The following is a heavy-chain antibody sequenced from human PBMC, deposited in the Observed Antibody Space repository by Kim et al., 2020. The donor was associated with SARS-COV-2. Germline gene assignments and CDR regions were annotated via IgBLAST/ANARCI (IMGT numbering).Heavy chain of an antibody. Sequence: ASVKVSCKASGYTFTNYAIHWVRQAPGQRLEWMGWINTANGDTRYSQNFQGRVTITRDTSANTAYIELSSLTSEDTAVFYCARDCGADCSGHRGGFYFDYWGQGTRLTLS. CDR1: GYTFTNYA. CDR2: INTANGDT. CDR3: ARDCGADCSGHRGGFYFDY. D-gene: IGHD2-8*02. V-gene: IGHV1-3*04. J-gene: IGHJ4*02.